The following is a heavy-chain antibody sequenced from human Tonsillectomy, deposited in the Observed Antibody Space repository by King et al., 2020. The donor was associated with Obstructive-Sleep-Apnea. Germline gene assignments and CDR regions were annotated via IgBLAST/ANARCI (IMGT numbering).Heavy chain of an antibody. CDR3: ARDYYGSGSLDY. J-gene: IGHJ4*02. CDR1: GFTFSSYS. D-gene: IGHD3-10*01. Sequence: VQLVESGGGLVKPGGSLRLSCAASGFTFSSYSMNWVRQAPGKGLEWVSSISSSSSYMSYADSVKGRFTISRDNAKNSLYLQMNSLRAEDTAVYYCARDYYGSGSLDYWGQGTLVTVSS. V-gene: IGHV3-21*01. CDR2: ISSSSSYM.